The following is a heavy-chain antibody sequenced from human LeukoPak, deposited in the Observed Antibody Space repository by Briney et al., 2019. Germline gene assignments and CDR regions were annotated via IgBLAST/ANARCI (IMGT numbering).Heavy chain of an antibody. J-gene: IGHJ4*02. V-gene: IGHV4-34*01. D-gene: IGHD2-15*01. CDR3: ARGAWATRLGS. CDR1: GESLNSYY. CDR2: IYESGTT. Sequence: SETLSLTCAVYGESLNSYYWSWVRQPPGEGLEWIGEIYESGTTEYNPSLKSRVTISMVPSRQQFSLSLSSVTAADTAVYYCARGAWATRLGSWGLGTPVIVSS.